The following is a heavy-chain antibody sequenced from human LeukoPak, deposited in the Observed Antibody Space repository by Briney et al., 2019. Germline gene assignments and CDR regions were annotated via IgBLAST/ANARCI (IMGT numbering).Heavy chain of an antibody. CDR2: SDYTGTT. V-gene: IGHV4-59*01. J-gene: IGHJ3*01. D-gene: IGHD3-22*01. CDR1: GGSISSYF. CDR3: ARWGWRGRGSHDSFDV. Sequence: SETLSLTCSVSGGSISSYFWTWVRQAPGKGPEWIGYSDYTGTTNYNPSLKTRVTISADMSKSQVSLRLASMTAADTAMYYCARWGWRGRGSHDSFDVWGQGTLV.